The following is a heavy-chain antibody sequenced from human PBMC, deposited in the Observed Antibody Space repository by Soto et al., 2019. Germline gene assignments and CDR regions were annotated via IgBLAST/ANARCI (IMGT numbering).Heavy chain of an antibody. Sequence: PSETLSLTCSVSGGSINSGRSSWNWIRQSPGKGLEWIAYIYHSGSTDYNPSLKSRVTISVERSENQFSLKLTSVTAADTAVYYCVRESTTSGPNWFDTWGPGILVTVSS. V-gene: IGHV4-30-2*06. CDR2: IYHSGST. D-gene: IGHD1-1*01. CDR3: VRESTTSGPNWFDT. J-gene: IGHJ5*02. CDR1: GGSINSGRSS.